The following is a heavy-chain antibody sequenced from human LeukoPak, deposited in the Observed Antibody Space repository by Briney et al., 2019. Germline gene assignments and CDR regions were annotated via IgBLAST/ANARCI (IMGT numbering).Heavy chain of an antibody. V-gene: IGHV4-59*01. CDR3: ARGSRVNFVY. J-gene: IGHJ4*02. D-gene: IGHD3-16*01. CDR2: FSYSGST. CDR1: GGSISGYY. Sequence: PSETLSLTCTVSGGSISGYYYSWIRQPPGKGLEWIGYFSYSGSTNYNPSLKSRVTISVDKSKNQFSLKLSSVTAADTAVYYCARGSRVNFVYWGQGMLVTVSS.